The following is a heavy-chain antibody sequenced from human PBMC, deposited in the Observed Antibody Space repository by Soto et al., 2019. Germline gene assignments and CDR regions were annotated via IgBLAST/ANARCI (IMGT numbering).Heavy chain of an antibody. Sequence: SQTLSLTCAISGDSVSSNTAAWNWIRSSPSRGLAWLGRTYYRSNWRHDYAVSVKSRITVNPDTSKNHFSLQLNSVTPDDTAVYYCESGVAARGFDLWGQGALVTVFS. CDR1: GDSVSSNTAA. D-gene: IGHD6-19*01. V-gene: IGHV6-1*01. CDR2: TYYRSNWRH. J-gene: IGHJ4*02. CDR3: ESGVAARGFDL.